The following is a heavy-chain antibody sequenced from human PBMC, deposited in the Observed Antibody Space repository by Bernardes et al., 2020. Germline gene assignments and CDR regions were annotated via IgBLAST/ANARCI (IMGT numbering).Heavy chain of an antibody. CDR2: ISNSDSDI. J-gene: IGHJ4*02. Sequence: GGSLRLSCVASGFIFSDHYMGWIRQAPGKGLEWLSYISNSDSDIYYADSVRGRFTISRDNAKNSLYLQLNSLRAEDAAMYYCAKVQSSSLPFWGQGTLVTVSS. V-gene: IGHV3-11*01. CDR1: GFIFSDHY. CDR3: AKVQSSSLPF. D-gene: IGHD6-6*01.